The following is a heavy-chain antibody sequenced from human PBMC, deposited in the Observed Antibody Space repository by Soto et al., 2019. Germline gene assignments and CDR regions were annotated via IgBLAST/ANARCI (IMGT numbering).Heavy chain of an antibody. CDR3: ARVLNYDYSWGWFDP. Sequence: SVTMSVTCAVAGGTLSSSNWWSWIHKPPGKGLEWIGEIYHSGSTNYNPSLKSRVTISVDTSKNQFSLKLSSVTAADTAVYYCARVLNYDYSWGWFDPWGQGQWSPSPQ. J-gene: IGHJ5*02. CDR2: IYHSGST. V-gene: IGHV4-4*02. CDR1: GGTLSSSNW. D-gene: IGHD3-16*01.